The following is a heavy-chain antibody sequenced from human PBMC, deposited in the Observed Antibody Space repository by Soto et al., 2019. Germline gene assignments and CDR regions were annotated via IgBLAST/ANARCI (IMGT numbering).Heavy chain of an antibody. Sequence: PSETLSLTCTVSGGSISSSSYYWGWIHHPPGKGLEWIGSIYYRGSTYYNPSLKSRVTISVDTSKNHFSLKLSSVTAADTAVYYCARLVIVGATTGFECWGQGTLVSVSA. V-gene: IGHV4-39*01. D-gene: IGHD1-26*01. CDR2: IYYRGST. CDR3: ARLVIVGATTGFEC. J-gene: IGHJ4*02. CDR1: GGSISSSSYY.